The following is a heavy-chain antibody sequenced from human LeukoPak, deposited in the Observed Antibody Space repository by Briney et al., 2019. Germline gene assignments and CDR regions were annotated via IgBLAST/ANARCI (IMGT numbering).Heavy chain of an antibody. D-gene: IGHD3-10*01. J-gene: IGHJ6*02. V-gene: IGHV3-74*01. CDR3: ASLLTPYHGSGGGGMDV. Sequence: GGSLRLSCAASGFTFSTHWMYWVRQAPGKEFVWVSRISGDGSLTSYADSVRGRFTISRDNAKETLYLQMTSLRVEDTAVYSCASLLTPYHGSGGGGMDVWGQGITVTVSS. CDR2: ISGDGSLT. CDR1: GFTFSTHW.